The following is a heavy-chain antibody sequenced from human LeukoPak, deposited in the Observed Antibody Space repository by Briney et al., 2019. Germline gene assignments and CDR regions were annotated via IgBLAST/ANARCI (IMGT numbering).Heavy chain of an antibody. CDR3: ARKTGDC. D-gene: IGHD1-14*01. J-gene: IGHJ4*02. Sequence: GGSLRLSCAASGFTFSSYAMSWVRQAPGTGLEWVANIKQDGSEKYYVDSVKGRFTISRDNAKNSLYLQMNSLRVEDTAVYYCARKTGDCWGQGTQVIVSS. CDR2: IKQDGSEK. CDR1: GFTFSSYA. V-gene: IGHV3-7*01.